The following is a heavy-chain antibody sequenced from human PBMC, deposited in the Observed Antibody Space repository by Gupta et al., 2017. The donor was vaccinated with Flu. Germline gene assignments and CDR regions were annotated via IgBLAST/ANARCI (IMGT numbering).Heavy chain of an antibody. CDR3: ARWHPQSIAVAGAFFDY. CDR2: INAGNGNT. V-gene: IGHV1-3*01. D-gene: IGHD6-19*01. Sequence: QVQLVQSGAEVKKPGASVQVPCKASGYTFTSYAMHWVRQAPGQRLEGMGWINAGNGNTKYSQKFQGRVTITRDTSASTAYMELSSLRSEDTAVYYWARWHPQSIAVAGAFFDYWGQGTLVTVSS. CDR1: GYTFTSYA. J-gene: IGHJ4*02.